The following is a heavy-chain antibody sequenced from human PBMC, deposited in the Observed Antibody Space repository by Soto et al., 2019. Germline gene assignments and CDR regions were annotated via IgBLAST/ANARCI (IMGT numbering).Heavy chain of an antibody. CDR2: IHSDVTT. V-gene: IGHV3-53*05. Sequence: GWSLRLSCAASVFSVISNFMRWVRQDPGKGLEWVSVIHSDVTTYYADSVKGGFIISRDNSKDTQYLQMNRLIAEDTAVYYCARELSGSWYNWFDPCGQGTLVTVSS. J-gene: IGHJ5*02. CDR3: ARELSGSWYNWFDP. CDR1: VFSVISNF. D-gene: IGHD5-12*01.